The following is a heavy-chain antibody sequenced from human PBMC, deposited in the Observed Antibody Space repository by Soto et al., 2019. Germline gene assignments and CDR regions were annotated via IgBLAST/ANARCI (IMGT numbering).Heavy chain of an antibody. CDR3: AREGGSYDSGGYLIRGAFDI. D-gene: IGHD3-22*01. CDR2: IYFRGNT. Sequence: PSETLSLTCAVSGDSISSVNWWSWVRQSPGQGLEWIGNIYFRGNTYYSPSLESRLTISVDTSKNQFSLKLTSVTAADTAVYYCAREGGSYDSGGYLIRGAFDIWGQGTMVTVSS. V-gene: IGHV4-4*02. J-gene: IGHJ3*02. CDR1: GDSISSVNW.